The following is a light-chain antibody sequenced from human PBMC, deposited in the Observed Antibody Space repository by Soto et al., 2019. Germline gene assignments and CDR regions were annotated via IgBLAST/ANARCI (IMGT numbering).Light chain of an antibody. CDR2: DAS. V-gene: IGKV3-11*01. Sequence: EIVLTQSPAALSLSPGERATLSCRASQSVSSYLDWYQQKPGQAPRLLIYDASNRATGIPARFSGSGSETDITLTISSLEPEDFAVYYCQHRSNWPVTFGQGTRLEIK. J-gene: IGKJ5*01. CDR3: QHRSNWPVT. CDR1: QSVSSY.